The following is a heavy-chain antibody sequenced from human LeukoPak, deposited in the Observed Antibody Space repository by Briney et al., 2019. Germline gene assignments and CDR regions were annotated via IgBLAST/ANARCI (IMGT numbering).Heavy chain of an antibody. CDR3: AREAVTRNYFDY. CDR1: GFTVSSNY. Sequence: GGSLRLSCAASGFTVSSNYMSWVRQAPGKGLEWVSVIYSGGSTYYADSVKGRFTISRDNSKNTLFLQMNSLRAEDTAVYYCAREAVTRNYFDYWGQGTLVTVSS. J-gene: IGHJ4*02. D-gene: IGHD4-17*01. CDR2: IYSGGST. V-gene: IGHV3-53*01.